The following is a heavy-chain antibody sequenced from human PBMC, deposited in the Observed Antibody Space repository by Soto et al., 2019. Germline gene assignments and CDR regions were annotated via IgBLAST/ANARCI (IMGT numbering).Heavy chain of an antibody. V-gene: IGHV3-33*01. D-gene: IGHD3-22*01. J-gene: IGHJ5*02. Sequence: GGSLRLSCAASGFTFSSYGMHWVRQAPGKGLERVAVIWYDGSNKYYADSEKGRFTISRDNSKNTLYLQMNSLRAEDTAVYYCARTTGGYYDSSGYYSPWFDPWGQGTLVTVSS. CDR3: ARTTGGYYDSSGYYSPWFDP. CDR2: IWYDGSNK. CDR1: GFTFSSYG.